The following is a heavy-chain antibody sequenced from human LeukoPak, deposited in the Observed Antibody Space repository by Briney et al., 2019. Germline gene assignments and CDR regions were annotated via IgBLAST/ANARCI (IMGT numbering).Heavy chain of an antibody. CDR3: ARGLFSPGDQ. CDR2: IHTNSDAT. Sequence: ASVKVTCKASGYTFTDYYMHWVRQAPGQGLEWMGWIHTNSDATNYAQKFQGRVTMTRDTSISTAYMELSRLGSDDTAVYYCARGLFSPGDQWGQGTLVTVST. D-gene: IGHD3-16*01. V-gene: IGHV1-2*02. CDR1: GYTFTDYY. J-gene: IGHJ4*02.